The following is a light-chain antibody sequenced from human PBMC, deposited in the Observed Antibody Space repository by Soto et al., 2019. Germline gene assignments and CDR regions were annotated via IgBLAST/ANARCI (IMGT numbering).Light chain of an antibody. CDR1: QRVSRIY. CDR3: QQYGSSPPYT. V-gene: IGKV3-20*01. CDR2: GAS. J-gene: IGKJ2*01. Sequence: ESVLTQSPGTLSLSPGERATLSCRASQRVSRIYLAWYQQKPGQAPRLLIYGASSRATGIPDRLSGSGSGTDFTLTISRLEPEDFAVYYCQQYGSSPPYTFGQGTKLEIK.